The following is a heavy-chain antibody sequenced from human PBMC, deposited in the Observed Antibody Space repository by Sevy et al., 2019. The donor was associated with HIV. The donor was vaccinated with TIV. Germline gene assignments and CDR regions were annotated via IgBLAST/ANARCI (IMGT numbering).Heavy chain of an antibody. CDR2: IYYSGST. CDR3: ARRRVEDYYGSGTPPLVNGPFDI. V-gene: IGHV4-39*01. D-gene: IGHD3-10*01. J-gene: IGHJ3*02. CDR1: GGSISNSDSY. Sequence: SETLSLTSTVSGGSISNSDSYWGWIRQPPGKGLGWIGRIYYSGSTYYNPSLKSRVTLSVDTSKNQFALKVNSVTAADTALYYCARRRVEDYYGSGTPPLVNGPFDIWGQGTMVTVSS.